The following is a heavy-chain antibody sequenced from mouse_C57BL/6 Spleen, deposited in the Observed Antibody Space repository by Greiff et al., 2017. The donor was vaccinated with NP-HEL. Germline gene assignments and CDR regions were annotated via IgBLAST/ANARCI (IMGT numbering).Heavy chain of an antibody. CDR1: GYTFTDYE. CDR2: IDPETGGT. V-gene: IGHV1-15*01. J-gene: IGHJ1*03. Sequence: VKLVESGAELVRPGASVTLSCKASGYTFTDYEMHWVKQTPVHGLEWIGAIDPETGGTAYNQKFKGKAILTADKSSSTAYMELRSLTSEDSAVYYCTRRDYYEGYFDVWGTGTTVTVSS. CDR3: TRRDYYEGYFDV. D-gene: IGHD1-1*01.